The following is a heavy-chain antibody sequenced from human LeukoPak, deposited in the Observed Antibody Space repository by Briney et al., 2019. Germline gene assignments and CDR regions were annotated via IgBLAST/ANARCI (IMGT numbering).Heavy chain of an antibody. D-gene: IGHD3-3*01. Sequence: SETLSLTCTVSGGSISSYYWSWIRQPPGKELEWIGNIDYRGGAKYNPSLKSRVTITVDTSKNQFSLKLTSVTAADTAVYYCAREIGATIFGVSRDSDWFDPWGQGTLVTVSS. J-gene: IGHJ5*02. CDR3: AREIGATIFGVSRDSDWFDP. V-gene: IGHV4-59*01. CDR1: GGSISSYY. CDR2: IDYRGGA.